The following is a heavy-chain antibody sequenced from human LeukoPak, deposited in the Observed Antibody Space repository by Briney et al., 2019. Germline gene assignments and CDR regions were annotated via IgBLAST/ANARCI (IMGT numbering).Heavy chain of an antibody. CDR2: ISGSGYNT. CDR3: ARDNRVYHDSSGYSDF. J-gene: IGHJ4*02. Sequence: GGSLRLSCAASGFTYSTYAMSWVRQAPGKGLKWVSTISGSGYNTYYADSVKGRFTISRDNSKNTLYLQMNSLRAEDTAIYYCARDNRVYHDSSGYSDFWGQGTLVTVSS. CDR1: GFTYSTYA. V-gene: IGHV3-23*01. D-gene: IGHD3-22*01.